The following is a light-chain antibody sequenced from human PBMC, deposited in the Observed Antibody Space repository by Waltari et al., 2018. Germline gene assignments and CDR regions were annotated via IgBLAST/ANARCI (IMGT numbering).Light chain of an antibody. CDR3: GAWDDSPNVVV. Sequence: QSVLTQPPSASGTPGQRVTISCSGRNPNIGTNGVHWYQQVPGTAPKLLIYNNNDRASGVPDRFSASKSGTSASLAISGLQSEDEANYYCGAWDDSPNVVVFGGGTKLTVL. CDR1: NPNIGTNG. V-gene: IGLV1-44*01. J-gene: IGLJ2*01. CDR2: NNN.